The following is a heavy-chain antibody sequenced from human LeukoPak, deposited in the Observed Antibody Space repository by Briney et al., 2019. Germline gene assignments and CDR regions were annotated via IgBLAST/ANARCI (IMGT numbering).Heavy chain of an antibody. D-gene: IGHD1-26*01. V-gene: IGHV3-20*04. CDR1: RLTFSTSW. CDR3: ASGGIYYGAAFDF. Sequence: GGSLRLSCEASRLTFSTSWMSWVRQAPGKGLEWVSGINWNGGSTGYADSVKGRFTISRDNAKNSLYLQMNSLRAEDTALYYCASGGIYYGAAFDFWGQGSLVTVSA. CDR2: INWNGGST. J-gene: IGHJ4*02.